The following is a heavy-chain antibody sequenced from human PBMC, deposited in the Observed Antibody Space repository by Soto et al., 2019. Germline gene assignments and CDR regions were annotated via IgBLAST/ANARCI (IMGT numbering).Heavy chain of an antibody. CDR3: VKGGVTGPKRNWFDP. CDR1: GFTFNSYA. J-gene: IGHJ5*02. V-gene: IGHV3-64D*06. CDR2: ISATGGST. Sequence: GALLLSCSASGFTFNSYAMLWVRQAPGKGLEYVSGISATGGSTYHADSVKGRVTISRDNPKNTLYLQLTSLRIDDTAVYYCVKGGVTGPKRNWFDPWGQGALVTVSS. D-gene: IGHD1-20*01.